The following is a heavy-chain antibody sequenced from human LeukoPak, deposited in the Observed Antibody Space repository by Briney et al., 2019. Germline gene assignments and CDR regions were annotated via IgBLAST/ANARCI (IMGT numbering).Heavy chain of an antibody. CDR3: ATSMGGGNIDY. CDR1: GLTFGSYT. J-gene: IGHJ4*02. D-gene: IGHD3-16*01. CDR2: ITATGSRT. V-gene: IGHV3-23*01. Sequence: GGSLRLSCAASGLTFGSYTMSWVRQAPGKGLEWVSGITATGSRTYYADSVKGRFTISRDSSKNTLYLQLNSLRVDDTAVYYCATSMGGGNIDYWGQGTLVTVSS.